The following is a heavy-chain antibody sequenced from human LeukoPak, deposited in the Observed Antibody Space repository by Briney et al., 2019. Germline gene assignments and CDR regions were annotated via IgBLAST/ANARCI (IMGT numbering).Heavy chain of an antibody. CDR3: VNGQYSGYDAGFDY. V-gene: IGHV3-64D*06. CDR2: ISRNGGST. J-gene: IGHJ4*02. Sequence: GGSLRLSWSASGFTFSSYAMHWVRQAPWEGLEYVSAISRNGGSTYYAASVKGSFTISRDTSKTTLYLQMSSLRAEDTAVYYCVNGQYSGYDAGFDYWGQGTLVTVSS. CDR1: GFTFSSYA. D-gene: IGHD5-12*01.